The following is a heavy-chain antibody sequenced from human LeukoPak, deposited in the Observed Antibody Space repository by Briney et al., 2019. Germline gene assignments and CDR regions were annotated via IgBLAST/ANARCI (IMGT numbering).Heavy chain of an antibody. CDR2: ISWNSGSI. CDR1: GFTFDDYA. V-gene: IGHV3-9*01. Sequence: GGSLRLSCAASGFTFDDYAMHWVRQAPGKGLEWVSGISWNSGSIGYADSVKGRFTISRDNAKNSLYLQMNSLRAEDTAVYYCAKTYNYDAFDIWGQGTMVTVSS. D-gene: IGHD1-1*01. CDR3: AKTYNYDAFDI. J-gene: IGHJ3*02.